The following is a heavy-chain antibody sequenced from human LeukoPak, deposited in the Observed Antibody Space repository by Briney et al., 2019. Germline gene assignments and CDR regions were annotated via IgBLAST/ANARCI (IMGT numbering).Heavy chain of an antibody. D-gene: IGHD2-2*01. J-gene: IGHJ4*02. CDR2: INPNSGGT. V-gene: IGHV1-2*02. Sequence: GASVKVSCKASGYTFTGYYMHWVRQAPGQGLEWMGWINPNSGGTNYAQKFQGRVTMTRDTSISTAYMELSRLRSDDTAVYYCARVGKYCSSTSCYRDYWGQGTLVTVSS. CDR1: GYTFTGYY. CDR3: ARVGKYCSSTSCYRDY.